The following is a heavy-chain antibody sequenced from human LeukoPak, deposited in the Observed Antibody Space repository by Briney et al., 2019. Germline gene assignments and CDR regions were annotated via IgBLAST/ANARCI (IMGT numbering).Heavy chain of an antibody. J-gene: IGHJ4*02. D-gene: IGHD2-15*01. Sequence: ASVKVSCKASGYTFTGYYIHWVRQAPGQGLEWMGWINPNSGGTNYAQKFQGRVTMTRDTSISTAYMELSRLRSDDTAVYYCASADCSGGSCYLSPFDYWGQGTLVTVSS. CDR3: ASADCSGGSCYLSPFDY. CDR1: GYTFTGYY. CDR2: INPNSGGT. V-gene: IGHV1-2*02.